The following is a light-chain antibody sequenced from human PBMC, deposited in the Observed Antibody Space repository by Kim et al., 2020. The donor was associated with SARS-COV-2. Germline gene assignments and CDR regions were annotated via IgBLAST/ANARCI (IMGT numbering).Light chain of an antibody. V-gene: IGKV1-5*01. Sequence: STLSASGGDRVTLTGRASQSVSRWLAWYQQKPGKAPKLLIYDGSNVQSGVPSRFSGSGSGTEFTLTISSLQPDDFAIYYCQHRQTFGQGTKVDIK. CDR2: DGS. CDR3: QHRQT. CDR1: QSVSRW. J-gene: IGKJ1*01.